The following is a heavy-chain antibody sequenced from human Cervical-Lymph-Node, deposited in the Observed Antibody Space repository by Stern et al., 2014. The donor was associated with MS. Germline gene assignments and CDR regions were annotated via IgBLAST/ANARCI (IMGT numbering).Heavy chain of an antibody. CDR2: MNPDSGDT. J-gene: IGHJ5*01. CDR1: GYTFTSDD. V-gene: IGHV1-8*01. Sequence: VQLLESGAEVRKPGASVKVSCKASGYTFTSDDINWVRQAPGQGLEWMGGMNPDSGDTGLAQKFQGRVTMTRDTSITTAFMELTNLRSDDTAVYYCTKAWDSWGPGTLIIVSS. CDR3: TKAWDS.